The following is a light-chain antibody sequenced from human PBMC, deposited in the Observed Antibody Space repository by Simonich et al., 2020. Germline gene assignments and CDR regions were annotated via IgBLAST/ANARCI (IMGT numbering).Light chain of an antibody. Sequence: AIQLTQSPSSLSASVGDRVTITCRASQGISSALAWYQQKPGKAPKLLIYDASSLESRVPSRFSGSGSGTDFTLTISSLKPEDFATYYCQQSYSTLWTFGQGTKVEIK. V-gene: IGKV1-13*02. CDR1: QGISSA. CDR3: QQSYSTLWT. J-gene: IGKJ1*01. CDR2: DAS.